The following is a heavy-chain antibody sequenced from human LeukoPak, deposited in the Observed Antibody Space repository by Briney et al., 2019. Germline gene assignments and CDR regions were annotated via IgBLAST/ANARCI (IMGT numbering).Heavy chain of an antibody. CDR1: GGSINNYY. J-gene: IGHJ5*02. Sequence: SETLSLTCTVSGGSINNYYWNWIRQPPGKGLEWIGYIYYTGNTNCNPSLKSRVTISVDTSKNQFSLKLSSVTAADTAVYYCARDRLQLQSWGQGTLVTVSS. V-gene: IGHV4-59*01. D-gene: IGHD5-24*01. CDR2: IYYTGNT. CDR3: ARDRLQLQS.